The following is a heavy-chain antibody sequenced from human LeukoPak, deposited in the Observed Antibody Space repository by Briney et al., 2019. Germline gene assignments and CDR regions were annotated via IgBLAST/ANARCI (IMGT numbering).Heavy chain of an antibody. CDR1: GYTFTNYY. D-gene: IGHD5/OR15-5a*01. J-gene: IGHJ4*02. V-gene: IGHV1-46*01. Sequence: ASVKVSCKASGYTFTNYYTHWVRQAPGQGLEWMGIINPSGGSTSYAQKFQGRVTMTRDTSTSTVYMELSSLRSEDTAVYYCARATLYDYYFNYWGQGTLVTVSS. CDR3: ARATLYDYYFNY. CDR2: INPSGGST.